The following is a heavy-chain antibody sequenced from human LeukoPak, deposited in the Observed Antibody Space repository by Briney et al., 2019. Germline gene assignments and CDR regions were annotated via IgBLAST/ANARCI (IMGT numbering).Heavy chain of an antibody. D-gene: IGHD3-10*01. CDR3: ARGKLWFGETETYYYYGMDV. J-gene: IGHJ6*04. CDR1: GFTFNTYT. Sequence: GGSLRLSCAASGFTFNTYTMIWVRPAPGKGLEWVSSISSSSRNIYYADSVEGRFTVSRDNAKNSLYLQMNSLRAEDTAVYYCARGKLWFGETETYYYYGMDVWGTGTTVTVSS. CDR2: ISSSSRNI. V-gene: IGHV3-21*01.